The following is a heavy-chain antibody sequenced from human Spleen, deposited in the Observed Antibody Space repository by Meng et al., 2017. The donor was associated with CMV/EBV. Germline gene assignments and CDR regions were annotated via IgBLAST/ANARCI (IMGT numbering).Heavy chain of an antibody. CDR1: GFTVSSNY. Sequence: GGSLRLSCAASGFTVSSNYMSWVRQAPGKGLERVSGINWNGGSTSYADSVKGRFTISRDNAKNSLYLQMNSLRAEDTALYYCARHNLDHDFWSALRGWFDPWGQGTLVTVSS. V-gene: IGHV3-20*04. CDR3: ARHNLDHDFWSALRGWFDP. CDR2: INWNGGST. D-gene: IGHD3-3*01. J-gene: IGHJ5*02.